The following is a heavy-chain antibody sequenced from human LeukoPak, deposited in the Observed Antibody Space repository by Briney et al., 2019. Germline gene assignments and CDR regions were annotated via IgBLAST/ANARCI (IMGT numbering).Heavy chain of an antibody. D-gene: IGHD6-19*01. J-gene: IGHJ4*02. Sequence: GGSLRLSCEASGITFSSYGMHWVRQAPGKGLEWAAVIWYDGSKKFYADSVKGRFTISRDNSKNTLYLQMNSLRVEDTAVYYCARGLAVAEGYFDHWGQGTLVTVSS. CDR1: GITFSSYG. V-gene: IGHV3-33*01. CDR2: IWYDGSKK. CDR3: ARGLAVAEGYFDH.